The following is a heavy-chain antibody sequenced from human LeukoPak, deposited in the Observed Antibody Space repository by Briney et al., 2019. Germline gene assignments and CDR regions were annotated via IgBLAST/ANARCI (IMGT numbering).Heavy chain of an antibody. CDR2: IYHSGST. D-gene: IGHD3-22*01. J-gene: IGHJ4*02. V-gene: IGHV4-4*02. CDR1: GGSISSSNW. Sequence: KPSETLSLTCAVSGGSISSSNWWSWVRQPPGKGLEWIGEIYHSGSTNYNPSLKSRVTISVDKSKNQFSLKLSSVTAADTAVYYCASGTYYYDSSGYPFDYWGQGTLVTVSS. CDR3: ASGTYYYDSSGYPFDY.